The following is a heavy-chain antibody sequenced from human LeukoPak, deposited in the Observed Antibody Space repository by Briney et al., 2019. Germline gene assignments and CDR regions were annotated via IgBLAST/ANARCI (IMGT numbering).Heavy chain of an antibody. D-gene: IGHD6-6*01. CDR2: IYYSGST. CDR1: GGSISSYY. CDR3: ARLWWSGSSYFDY. V-gene: IGHV4-59*08. J-gene: IGHJ4*02. Sequence: SETLSLTCTVSGGSISSYYWSWIRQPPGKGLEWIGYIYYSGSTYYNPSLKSRVTISVDTSKNQFSLKLSSVTAADTAVYYCARLWWSGSSYFDYWGQGTLVTVSS.